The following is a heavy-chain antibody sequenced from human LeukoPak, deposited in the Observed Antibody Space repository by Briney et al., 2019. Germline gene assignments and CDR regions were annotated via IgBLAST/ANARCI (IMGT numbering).Heavy chain of an antibody. CDR1: GFTFSSYA. Sequence: GGSLRLSCAASGFTFSSYAMSWVRQAPGKGLEWVSVISDTGGSRDYADAVKGRFSISRDNAKNSLYLQMNSLRDQDTAVYYCARDLRSGWYYFDFWGQGTLVTVSS. CDR3: ARDLRSGWYYFDF. D-gene: IGHD6-19*01. J-gene: IGHJ4*02. CDR2: ISDTGGSR. V-gene: IGHV3-23*01.